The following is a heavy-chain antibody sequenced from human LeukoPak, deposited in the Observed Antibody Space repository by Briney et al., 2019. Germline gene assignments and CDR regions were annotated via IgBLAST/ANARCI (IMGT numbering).Heavy chain of an antibody. Sequence: PSETLPLTCTVSGGSISSYYWSWIRQPPGKGLEWIGYIYYSGSTNYNPSLKSRVTISVDTSKNQFSLKLSSVTAADTAVYYCARVSGGYDWFDPWGQGTLVTVSS. CDR1: GGSISSYY. CDR2: IYYSGST. V-gene: IGHV4-59*01. CDR3: ARVSGGYDWFDP. D-gene: IGHD3-22*01. J-gene: IGHJ5*02.